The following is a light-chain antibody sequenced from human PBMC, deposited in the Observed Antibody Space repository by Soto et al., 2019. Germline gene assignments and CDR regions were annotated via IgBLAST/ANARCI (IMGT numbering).Light chain of an antibody. CDR1: QRVNKP. V-gene: IGKV3-11*01. CDR3: QQRET. J-gene: IGKJ3*01. CDR2: DTS. Sequence: EIVVTQSPATLSVSPGERATLSCTASQRVNKPLARYQHRPGQAPRLLIYDTSYRAAGIPARFSGSGSGTDITLTISSLEPEDLAVYYRQQRETFGPGTKVDIK.